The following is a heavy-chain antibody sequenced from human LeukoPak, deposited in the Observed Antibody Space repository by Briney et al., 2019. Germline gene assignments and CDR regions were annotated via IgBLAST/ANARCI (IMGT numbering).Heavy chain of an antibody. J-gene: IGHJ6*02. V-gene: IGHV1-46*01. CDR2: INPRSGST. CDR1: GYTLTELS. D-gene: IGHD1-26*01. Sequence: ASVKVSCKVSGYTLTELSMHWVRQAPGHALEWMGIINPRSGSTTYAQKFQGRVSMTRDTSTSTVYMQLSSLRSDDTAVYYCARSTDGYSGNYYSGWGPGTTVIVSS. CDR3: ARSTDGYSGNYYSG.